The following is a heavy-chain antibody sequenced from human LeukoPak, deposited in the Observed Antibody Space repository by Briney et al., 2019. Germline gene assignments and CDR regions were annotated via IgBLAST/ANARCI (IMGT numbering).Heavy chain of an antibody. V-gene: IGHV4-30-4*08. Sequence: QTLSLTCTVSGGSISSGDYYWSWIRQPPGKGLEWIGYIYYSGSTYYNPSLKSRVTISVDTSKNQFSLKLSSVTAADTAVYYCARTRAYYDFCSGYFFDYWGQGTLVTVSS. CDR1: GGSISSGDYY. CDR2: IYYSGST. J-gene: IGHJ4*02. CDR3: ARTRAYYDFCSGYFFDY. D-gene: IGHD3-3*01.